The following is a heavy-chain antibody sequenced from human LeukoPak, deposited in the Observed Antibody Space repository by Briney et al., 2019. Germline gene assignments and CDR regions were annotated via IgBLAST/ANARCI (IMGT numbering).Heavy chain of an antibody. CDR3: ASSYCGGDCYPNYYYYYYMDV. J-gene: IGHJ6*03. Sequence: ASVKVSCKASGGTFSSYAISWVRQAPGQGLEWMGGIIPIFGTANYAQKFQGRVTITADKSTSTAYMELSSLRSEDTAVYYCASSYCGGDCYPNYYYYYYMDVWGKGTTVTVSS. V-gene: IGHV1-69*06. CDR1: GGTFSSYA. CDR2: IIPIFGTA. D-gene: IGHD2-21*02.